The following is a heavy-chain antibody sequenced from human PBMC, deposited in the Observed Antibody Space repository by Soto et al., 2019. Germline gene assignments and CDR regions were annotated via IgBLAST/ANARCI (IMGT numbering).Heavy chain of an antibody. CDR1: GFTFSSYS. J-gene: IGHJ6*02. CDR2: ISSSSSYI. V-gene: IGHV3-21*01. CDR3: ARDGQEGLGHVYYYYGMDV. Sequence: PGGSLRLSCAASGFTFSSYSMNWVRQAPGKGLEWVSSISSSSSYIYYADSVKGRFTISRDNAKNSLYLQMNSLRAEDTAVYYCARDGQEGLGHVYYYYGMDVWGQGTTVTVSS. D-gene: IGHD3-9*01.